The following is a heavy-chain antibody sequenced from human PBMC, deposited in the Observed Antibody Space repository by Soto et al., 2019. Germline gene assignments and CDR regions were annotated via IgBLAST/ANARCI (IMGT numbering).Heavy chain of an antibody. CDR1: GFSLSTSGVG. CDR3: AHSSYSSSPDAFDI. Sequence: QITLKESGPPLVKPTQTLTLTCTFSGFSLSTSGVGVGWIRQPPGKALEWLALIYWDDDKRYSPSLKSRLTITKDTSKNQVVLTITNMDPVDTATYYCAHSSYSSSPDAFDIWGQGTMVTVSS. D-gene: IGHD6-6*01. J-gene: IGHJ3*02. CDR2: IYWDDDK. V-gene: IGHV2-5*02.